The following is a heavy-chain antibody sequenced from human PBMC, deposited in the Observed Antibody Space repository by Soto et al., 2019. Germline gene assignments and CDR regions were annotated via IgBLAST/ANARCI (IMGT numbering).Heavy chain of an antibody. CDR2: ISFDGGNQ. CDR1: GFDFNTYG. D-gene: IGHD6-13*01. Sequence: QVQLVQSGGGVVQPGRSLRLSCAASGFDFNTYGLHWVRQAPGKGLEWVAGISFDGGNQYYADSVKGRFTISRDKSNNTLYLQMNSLGAEDTATYYCAKDSSVTAAGSGGWFDPWGQGTLGIVSS. J-gene: IGHJ5*02. CDR3: AKDSSVTAAGSGGWFDP. V-gene: IGHV3-30*18.